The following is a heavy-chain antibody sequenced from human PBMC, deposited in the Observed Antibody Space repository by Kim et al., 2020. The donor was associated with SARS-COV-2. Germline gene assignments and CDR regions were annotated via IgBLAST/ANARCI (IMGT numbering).Heavy chain of an antibody. D-gene: IGHD2-15*01. CDR1: GYSFINYW. Sequence: GESLKISCKTSGYSFINYWLAWVRQMPGKGLEWMGIIHPADSDIRYRPSFQGRVTISADESITTAYLQWRSLKASDTAMYYCARVGYCSAYGCYFPESDQWGQGTLVTVSS. CDR3: ARVGYCSAYGCYFPESDQ. V-gene: IGHV5-51*01. CDR2: IHPADSDI. J-gene: IGHJ4*02.